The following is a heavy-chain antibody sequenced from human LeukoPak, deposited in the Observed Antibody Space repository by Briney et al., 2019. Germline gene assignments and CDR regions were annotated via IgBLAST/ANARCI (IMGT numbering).Heavy chain of an antibody. D-gene: IGHD6-13*01. CDR1: GFTFSSYS. J-gene: IGHJ3*02. V-gene: IGHV3-21*01. CDR3: AKVAAAGMRVDAFDI. CDR2: ISSSSSYI. Sequence: PGGSLRLSCAASGFTFSSYSMNWVRQAPGKGLEWVSSISSSSSYIYYADSVKGRFTISRDNAKNSLYLQMNSLRAEDTAVYYCAKVAAAGMRVDAFDIWGQGTMVTVSS.